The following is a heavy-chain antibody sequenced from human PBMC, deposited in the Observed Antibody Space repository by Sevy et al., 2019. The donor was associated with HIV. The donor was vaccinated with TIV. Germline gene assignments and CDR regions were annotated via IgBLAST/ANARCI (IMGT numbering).Heavy chain of an antibody. J-gene: IGHJ4*02. CDR1: GFTFSSYA. CDR2: ISYDGSNK. V-gene: IGHV3-30-3*01. Sequence: GGSLRLSCAASGFTFSSYAMHWVRQAPGKGLEWVAVISYDGSNKYYADSVKGRFTISRDNSKNTLYLQMNSLRAEDTAVYYCARGSNSDYELHYYFDYWGQGTLVTVSS. CDR3: ARGSNSDYELHYYFDY. D-gene: IGHD4-4*01.